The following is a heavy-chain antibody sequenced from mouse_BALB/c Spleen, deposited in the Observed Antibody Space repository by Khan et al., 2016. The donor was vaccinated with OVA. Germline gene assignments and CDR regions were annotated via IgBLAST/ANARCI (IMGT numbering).Heavy chain of an antibody. CDR3: ARGNYYGYAMDY. V-gene: IGHV3-2*02. CDR1: GYSITSNNA. D-gene: IGHD1-1*01. J-gene: IGHJ4*01. CDR2: ISYSGST. Sequence: EVQLQESGPGLVKPSQSLSLTCTVTGYSITSNNAWNWIRQFPGNKLEWMGYISYSGSTSYNPTLKSRISITRDTSKNQFFLQLNSVTTEDTATYYCARGNYYGYAMDYWGQGTSVTVSS.